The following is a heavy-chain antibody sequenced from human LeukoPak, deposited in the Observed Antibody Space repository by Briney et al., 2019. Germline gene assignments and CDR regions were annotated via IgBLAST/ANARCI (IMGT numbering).Heavy chain of an antibody. D-gene: IGHD3-22*01. V-gene: IGHV3-30*04. Sequence: GGSLRLSCAASGFTFSSYAMHWVRQAPGKGLEWVAVISYDGSNKYYADSVKGRFTISRDNSKNTLYLQMNSLRAEDTAVYYCARDQVGWYDSSSYPLGVYYYYYGMDVWGQGTTVTVSS. CDR1: GFTFSSYA. J-gene: IGHJ6*02. CDR2: ISYDGSNK. CDR3: ARDQVGWYDSSSYPLGVYYYYYGMDV.